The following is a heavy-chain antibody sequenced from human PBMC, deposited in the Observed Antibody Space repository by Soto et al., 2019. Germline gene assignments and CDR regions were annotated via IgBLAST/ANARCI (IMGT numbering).Heavy chain of an antibody. CDR1: GFTFSSYG. CDR3: ARFSSSWSPHNWFDP. CDR2: IWYDGSNK. V-gene: IGHV3-33*01. D-gene: IGHD6-13*01. J-gene: IGHJ5*02. Sequence: QVQLVESGGGVVQPGRSLRLSCAASGFTFSSYGMHWVRQAPGKGLEWVAVIWYDGSNKYYADSVKGRFTISRDNSKNTLYLQMNSLRAEDTAVYYCARFSSSWSPHNWFDPWGQGTLVTVSS.